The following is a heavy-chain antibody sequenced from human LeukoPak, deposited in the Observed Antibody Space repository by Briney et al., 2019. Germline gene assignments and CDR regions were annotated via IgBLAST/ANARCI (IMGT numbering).Heavy chain of an antibody. CDR2: ISGSGGST. Sequence: GGSLRLSCAASGSTFSSYAMSWVRQAPGKGLEWVSAISGSGGSTYYADSVKGRFTISRDNSKNTLYLQMNSLRAEDTAVYYCAKKGIVVVPYYYGMDVWGQGTTVTVSS. V-gene: IGHV3-23*01. CDR3: AKKGIVVVPYYYGMDV. D-gene: IGHD2-2*01. J-gene: IGHJ6*02. CDR1: GSTFSSYA.